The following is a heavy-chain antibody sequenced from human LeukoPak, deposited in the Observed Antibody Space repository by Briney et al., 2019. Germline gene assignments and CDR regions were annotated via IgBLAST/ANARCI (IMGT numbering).Heavy chain of an antibody. CDR3: APAPPRGAFDI. Sequence: GGSLRLSCAASGFTLSSYAMSWVRQAPGKGLEWVSAISDSGNTYRADSVKGRFTISRDSSKNTLFLQMNRLRPEDAAVYYCAPAPPRGAFDIWGQGTMVTVSS. CDR1: GFTLSSYA. J-gene: IGHJ3*02. V-gene: IGHV3-23*01. CDR2: ISDSGNT.